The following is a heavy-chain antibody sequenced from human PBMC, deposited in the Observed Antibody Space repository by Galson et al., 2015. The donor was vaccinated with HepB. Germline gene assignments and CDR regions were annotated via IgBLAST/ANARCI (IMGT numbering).Heavy chain of an antibody. CDR2: ISSSGSTI. J-gene: IGHJ5*02. D-gene: IGHD3-3*01. CDR1: GFTFSDYY. V-gene: IGHV3-11*01. CDR3: ARGSYDFWSGYNWFDP. Sequence: SLRLSCAASGFTFSDYYMSWIRQAPGKGLEWVSYISSSGSTIYYADSVKGRFTISRDNAKNSLYLQMNSLRAEDTAVYYCARGSYDFWSGYNWFDPWGQGTLVTVSS.